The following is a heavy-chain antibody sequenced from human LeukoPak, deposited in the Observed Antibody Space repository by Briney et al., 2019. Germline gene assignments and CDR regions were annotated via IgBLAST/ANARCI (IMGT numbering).Heavy chain of an antibody. J-gene: IGHJ4*02. CDR3: ARGYWDYAEGPFDY. CDR2: IYYSGST. CDR1: GGSLSSGDYY. V-gene: IGHV4-30-4*01. Sequence: SETLSLTCTVSGGSLSSGDYYWRWLRQPPGTGVEWIGYIYYSGSTYYNPSLKSRVTISVDTSKNQFSLKLSSVTAADTAVYYCARGYWDYAEGPFDYWGQGTLVTVSS. D-gene: IGHD4-17*01.